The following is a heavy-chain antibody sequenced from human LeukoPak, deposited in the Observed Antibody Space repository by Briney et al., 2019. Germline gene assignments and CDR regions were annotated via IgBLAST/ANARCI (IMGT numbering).Heavy chain of an antibody. V-gene: IGHV3-7*01. CDR3: ARGPYYYDSSGYLDY. J-gene: IGHJ4*02. CDR1: GFTFSSYW. D-gene: IGHD3-22*01. CDR2: IKQDGSEK. Sequence: GGSLRLSCAASGFTFSSYWMSWVRQAPGKGLEWVANIKQDGSEKYYVDSVKGRFTISRDSAKNSLYLQMNSLRAEDTAVYYCARGPYYYDSSGYLDYWGQGTLVTVSS.